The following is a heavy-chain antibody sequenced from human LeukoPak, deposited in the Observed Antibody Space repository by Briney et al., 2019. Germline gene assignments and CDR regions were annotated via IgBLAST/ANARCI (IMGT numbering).Heavy chain of an antibody. V-gene: IGHV3-48*01. J-gene: IGHJ6*02. CDR3: ARAPVAGPASGMDV. Sequence: GGSLRLSCAASGFTFSTYNMNWVRQAPGKGLEWVSYISSSSSIIYYADSVKGRFTISRDNSKNTLYLQMNSLRAEDTAVYYCARAPVAGPASGMDVWGQGTTVTVSS. D-gene: IGHD6-19*01. CDR2: ISSSSSII. CDR1: GFTFSTYN.